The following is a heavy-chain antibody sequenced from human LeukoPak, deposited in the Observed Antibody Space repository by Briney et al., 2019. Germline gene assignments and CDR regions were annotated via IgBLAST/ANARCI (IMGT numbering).Heavy chain of an antibody. CDR2: ISPTGGT. D-gene: IGHD3-10*01. CDR3: ARRSVTRWYYSD. V-gene: IGHV4-4*09. J-gene: IGHJ4*02. CDR1: GGSISSNY. Sequence: SETLSLTCSVPGGSISSNYWSWIRQPPGKGLEWIGYISPTGGTNYNPSLTGRVTVSVDTSKNLFSLILDPVTAADTAVYFCARRSVTRWYYSDWGQGTLVTVSS.